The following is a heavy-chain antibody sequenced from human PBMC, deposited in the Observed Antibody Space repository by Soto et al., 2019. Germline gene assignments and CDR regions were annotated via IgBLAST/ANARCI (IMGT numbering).Heavy chain of an antibody. CDR2: ITPIYPTT. V-gene: IGHV1-69*15. CDR1: GGTFYTYT. CDR3: ARIHRYSFPTSDDLDS. J-gene: IGHJ4*02. D-gene: IGHD5-18*01. Sequence: QVQLVQSGAEVRKPGSSVQVSCKASGGTFYTYTFSWVRQAPGQGLEWMGSITPIYPTTNYAEKFQGRLTVTADGSTNTAYMDLNSLTSEDTAVYYCARIHRYSFPTSDDLDSWGQGTLVTVSS.